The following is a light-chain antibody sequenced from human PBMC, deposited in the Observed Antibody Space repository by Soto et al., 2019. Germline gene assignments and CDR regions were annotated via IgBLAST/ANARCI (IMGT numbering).Light chain of an antibody. V-gene: IGLV1-47*01. Sequence: QSVLTQPPSASGTPGQRVSISCSGGASNIGINFVCWYQQLPGTAPTLLIYRNNHRPSGVPDRFSGSKSGTSASLAISGLRSEDEADYYCVAWDASLSGWVFGGGTKVTVL. J-gene: IGLJ3*02. CDR3: VAWDASLSGWV. CDR2: RNN. CDR1: ASNIGINF.